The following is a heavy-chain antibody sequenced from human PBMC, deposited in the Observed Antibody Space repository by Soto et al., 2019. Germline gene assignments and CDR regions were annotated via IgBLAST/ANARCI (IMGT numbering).Heavy chain of an antibody. V-gene: IGHV1-69*02. D-gene: IGHD3-3*01. CDR2: VITIQGKA. CDR1: GDFLTSYT. Sequence: QVQLVQSGAAVKKPGSSVRISCEVSGDFLTSYTFTWVRQAPGQGLEWMGRVITIQGKADYALKIQDRVKICTNKSKDTVKMELRRLRLEDTTVYYWAKSLLFVNRAYIYVWGKGTTLTVS. J-gene: IGHJ6*03. CDR3: AKSLLFVNRAYIYV.